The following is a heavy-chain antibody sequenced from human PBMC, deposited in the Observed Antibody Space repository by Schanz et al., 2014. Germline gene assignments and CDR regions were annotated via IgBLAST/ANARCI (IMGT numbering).Heavy chain of an antibody. CDR3: ARTYSGSKLGYGMDV. Sequence: EVQLVESGGGLVQPGGSLRLSCAASGFTFSSYTFNWVRRAPGKGLEGISYISWGGSTTYYADSVKGRFTISRDDAKSSLYLQMNSLRDGYTAVYYCARTYSGSKLGYGMDVWGQGTTVTVSS. D-gene: IGHD5-12*01. V-gene: IGHV3-48*02. CDR1: GFTFSSYT. CDR2: ISWGGSTT. J-gene: IGHJ6*02.